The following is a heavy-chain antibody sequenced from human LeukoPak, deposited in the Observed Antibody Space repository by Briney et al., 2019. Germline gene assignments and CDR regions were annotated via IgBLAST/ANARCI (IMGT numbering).Heavy chain of an antibody. Sequence: PGGSLRLSCAASGFTFSSYGMHWVRQAPGKGLEWVAVISYDGSNKYYADSVKGRFTISRDNSKNTLYLQMNSLRAEDTAVYYCAKGHKIAARTYYYYMDVWGKGTTVTVSS. CDR2: ISYDGSNK. J-gene: IGHJ6*03. D-gene: IGHD6-6*01. CDR3: AKGHKIAARTYYYYMDV. CDR1: GFTFSSYG. V-gene: IGHV3-30*18.